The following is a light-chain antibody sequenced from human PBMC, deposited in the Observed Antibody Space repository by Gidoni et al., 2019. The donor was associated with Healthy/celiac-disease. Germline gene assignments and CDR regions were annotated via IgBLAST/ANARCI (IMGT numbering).Light chain of an antibody. CDR2: EVS. CDR3: SSYTSSSTDVV. Sequence: QSALTQPVSVSGSPGQSITIACTGTSSDVGGYNYVSWYHQHPGKAPKLMIYEVSNRPSGVSNRFSGSKSGNTASLTISVLQAEDEADYYCSSYTSSSTDVVFGGGTKLTVL. J-gene: IGLJ2*01. V-gene: IGLV2-14*01. CDR1: SSDVGGYNY.